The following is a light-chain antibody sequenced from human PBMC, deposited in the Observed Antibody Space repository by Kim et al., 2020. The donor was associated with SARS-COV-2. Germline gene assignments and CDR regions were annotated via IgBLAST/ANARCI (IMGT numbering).Light chain of an antibody. Sequence: NFMLTQPHSVSESPGKTVTISCTGSSGSFASNYVQWYQQRPGSAPTTVIYEDNQRPSGVPDRFSGSIDSSSNSASLTISGLKTEDEADYYCQSYDSSNFWVFGGGTQLTVL. CDR2: EDN. CDR3: QSYDSSNFWV. V-gene: IGLV6-57*02. CDR1: SGSFASNY. J-gene: IGLJ3*02.